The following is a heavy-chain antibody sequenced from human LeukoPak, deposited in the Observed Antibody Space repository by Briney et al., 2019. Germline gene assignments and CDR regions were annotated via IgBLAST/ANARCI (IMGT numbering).Heavy chain of an antibody. CDR1: GGSISSYY. J-gene: IGHJ4*02. CDR3: ARSRGYFDY. Sequence: PSETLSLTCTVSGGSISSYYWSWIRQPPGKGLEWIGYIYYSGSTNYNPSLKSRVTISVDTSKNQFSLKLSSVTAADTALYYCARSRGYFDYWRQGTLVTVSS. CDR2: IYYSGST. V-gene: IGHV4-59*01. D-gene: IGHD6-13*01.